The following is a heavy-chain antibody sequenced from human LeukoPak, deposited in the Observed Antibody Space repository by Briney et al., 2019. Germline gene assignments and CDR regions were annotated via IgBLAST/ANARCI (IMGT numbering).Heavy chain of an antibody. J-gene: IGHJ4*02. V-gene: IGHV3-7*01. CDR3: AREEYGDHLW. CDR2: IKQDGSEK. D-gene: IGHD4-17*01. CDR1: GFTFSRYW. Sequence: EGSLRLSCAAPGFTFSRYWMSWVRQAPGKGLEWVANIKQDGSEKYYVDSVKGRFTISRDNAKNSLYLQMNNLRAEDTAVYYCAREEYGDHLWWGQGTLVTVSS.